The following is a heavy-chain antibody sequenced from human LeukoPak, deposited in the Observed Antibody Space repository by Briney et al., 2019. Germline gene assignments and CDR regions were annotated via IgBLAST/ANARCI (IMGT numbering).Heavy chain of an antibody. V-gene: IGHV3-30*03. Sequence: GGSLRLSCAASGFTFSSYGMHWVRQAPGKGLEWVAVISYDGSNKYYADSVKGRFTISRDNSKNTLYLQMNSLRAEDTAVYYCVFSRYSGSYGFSGPWGQGTLVTVSS. CDR2: ISYDGSNK. D-gene: IGHD1-26*01. CDR3: VFSRYSGSYGFSGP. J-gene: IGHJ5*02. CDR1: GFTFSSYG.